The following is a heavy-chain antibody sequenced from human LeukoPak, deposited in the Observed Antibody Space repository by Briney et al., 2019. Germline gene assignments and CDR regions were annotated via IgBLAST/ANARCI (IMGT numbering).Heavy chain of an antibody. CDR1: GFSFSTYS. J-gene: IGHJ6*02. CDR3: ARGGMGANSQEYFYYGMDV. V-gene: IGHV3-21*01. Sequence: GGSLRLSCAAAGFSFSTYSMNWVRQTPGKGLEWVSSISRTSSYIYYADSVKGRFTLSRDNGKNSLYLQMNSLRAEDTAVYYCARGGMGANSQEYFYYGMDVWGQGTTFTVSS. CDR2: ISRTSSYI. D-gene: IGHD2-8*01.